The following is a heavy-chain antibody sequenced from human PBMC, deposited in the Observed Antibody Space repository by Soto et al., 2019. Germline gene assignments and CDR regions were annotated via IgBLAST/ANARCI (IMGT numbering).Heavy chain of an antibody. V-gene: IGHV4-4*02. CDR3: ASVRDYYGSGSYWGYYYYGMDV. J-gene: IGHJ6*02. D-gene: IGHD3-10*01. CDR1: GFSISSSNW. CDR2: IYHSGST. Sequence: SETLSLTCAVSGFSISSSNWWSLVRHPPGKGLEWIGEIYHSGSTNYNPSLKSRVTISVDKSKNQFSLKLSSVTAADTAVYYCASVRDYYGSGSYWGYYYYGMDVWGQGTTVTVSS.